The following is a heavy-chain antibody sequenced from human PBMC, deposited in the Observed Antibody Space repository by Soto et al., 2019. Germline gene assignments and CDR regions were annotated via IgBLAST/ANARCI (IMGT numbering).Heavy chain of an antibody. Sequence: QGQLVQSGPDLKRPGASMKVSCKASGYTFTSYGISWVRQAPGQGLEWMAWISPLKGRTQYSQKAQGRVTLSTDTSSNTAYMEMTTLXVXXXXXXXXXXXXXXXXXXXXHWXXGTLVT. CDR3: XXXXXXXXXXXXH. J-gene: IGHJ1*01. CDR1: GYTFTSYG. V-gene: IGHV1-18*04. CDR2: ISPLKGRT.